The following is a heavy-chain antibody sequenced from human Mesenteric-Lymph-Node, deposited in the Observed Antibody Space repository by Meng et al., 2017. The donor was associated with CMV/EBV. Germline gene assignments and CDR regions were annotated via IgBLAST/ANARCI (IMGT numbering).Heavy chain of an antibody. D-gene: IGHD2-2*01. V-gene: IGHV3-11*04. Sequence: GESLKISCTASGFSFSVHYMSWIRQAPGKGLEWISYISRSGSTTYYADSVKGRFTISRDNSKNTVYLQMNSLRPEDTAVYYCARHIVVVGYYYGMDVWGQGTTVTVSS. CDR2: ISRSGSTT. CDR1: GFSFSVHY. J-gene: IGHJ6*02. CDR3: ARHIVVVGYYYGMDV.